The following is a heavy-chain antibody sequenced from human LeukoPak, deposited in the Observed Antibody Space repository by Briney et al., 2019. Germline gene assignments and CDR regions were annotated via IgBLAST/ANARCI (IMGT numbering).Heavy chain of an antibody. J-gene: IGHJ6*02. CDR3: ARHTRGYSYGMSSGYYYGMDV. CDR2: IDYSGSS. CDR1: GGSISNSTYY. D-gene: IGHD5-18*01. Sequence: SETLSLTCTVSGGSISNSTYYWGWIRQPPGKGLEWIAIIDYSGSSYYNPSLKSRVTMSVDTSKNQFSLKLSSVTAADTAVYYCARHTRGYSYGMSSGYYYGMDVWGQGTTVTVSS. V-gene: IGHV4-39*01.